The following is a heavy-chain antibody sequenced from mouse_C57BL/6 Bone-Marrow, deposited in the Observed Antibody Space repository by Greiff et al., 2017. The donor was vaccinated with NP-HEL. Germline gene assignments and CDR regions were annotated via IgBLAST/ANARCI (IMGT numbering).Heavy chain of an antibody. Sequence: QVQLQQSGAELAKPGASVKLSCKASGYTFTSYSMHWVKQRPGQGLEWIGYINPSSGYTKYNQKFKDKATLTADKSSSTAYMQLSSLTYEDSAVYYCAREGYGSSYPYYYAMDYWGQGTSVTVSS. CDR2: INPSSGYT. D-gene: IGHD1-1*01. CDR1: GYTFTSYS. V-gene: IGHV1-7*01. J-gene: IGHJ4*01. CDR3: AREGYGSSYPYYYAMDY.